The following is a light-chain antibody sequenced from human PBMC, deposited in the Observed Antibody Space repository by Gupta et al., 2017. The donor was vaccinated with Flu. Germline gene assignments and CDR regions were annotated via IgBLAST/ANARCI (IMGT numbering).Light chain of an antibody. CDR1: QGISTY. CDR2: AAS. V-gene: IGKV1-9*01. J-gene: IGKJ1*01. Sequence: IQLTQSPSFLSASVGDRVTITCRASQGISTYLAWYQQKPGKPPNLLIYAASCLQSVVPSRFSGLASGTVFPLTISRLQPEDFATYFCQQVDRSPWTFGQGTKVEIK. CDR3: QQVDRSPWT.